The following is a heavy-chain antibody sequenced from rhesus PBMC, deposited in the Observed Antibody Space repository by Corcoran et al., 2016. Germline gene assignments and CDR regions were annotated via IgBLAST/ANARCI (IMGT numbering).Heavy chain of an antibody. CDR2: LSYTGGGT. J-gene: IGHJ4*01. V-gene: IGHV3S18*01. CDR1: GVSFRDYS. Sequence: EVQLVESGGGLAEPGGSLRLSCAASGVSFRDYSMYWVRQAPGNGLEWVSGLSYTGGGTYYADSVKGRFTISRENAKNTLYLQMDSLRGEDTAVYYCARAGWGSNYWGQGVLVTVSS. D-gene: IGHD7-45*01. CDR3: ARAGWGSNY.